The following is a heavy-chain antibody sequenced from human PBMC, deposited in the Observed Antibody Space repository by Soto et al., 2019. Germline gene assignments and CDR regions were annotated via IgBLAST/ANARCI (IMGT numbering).Heavy chain of an antibody. CDR3: ARDRRGYHFDY. Sequence: SVKVSCKASGGTFSSYAISWLRQAPGQGLEWMGGIIPIFGTANYAQKFQGRVTITADKSTSAAYMELSSLRSEDTAVYYCARDRRGYHFDYWGQGTQVTVSS. CDR2: IIPIFGTA. CDR1: GGTFSSYA. J-gene: IGHJ4*02. V-gene: IGHV1-69*06. D-gene: IGHD5-12*01.